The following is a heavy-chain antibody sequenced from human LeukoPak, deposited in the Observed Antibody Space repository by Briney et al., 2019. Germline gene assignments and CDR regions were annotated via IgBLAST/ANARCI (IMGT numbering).Heavy chain of an antibody. CDR3: ARNEGNYYDSSGYYY. Sequence: ASVRVSCTASGYTFTSYYMHWVRQAPGQGLEWMGIINPSGGSTSYAQKFQGRVTMTRDTSTSTVYMELSSLRSEDTAVYYCARNEGNYYDSSGYYYWGQGTLVTVSS. V-gene: IGHV1-46*01. J-gene: IGHJ4*02. CDR1: GYTFTSYY. D-gene: IGHD3-22*01. CDR2: INPSGGST.